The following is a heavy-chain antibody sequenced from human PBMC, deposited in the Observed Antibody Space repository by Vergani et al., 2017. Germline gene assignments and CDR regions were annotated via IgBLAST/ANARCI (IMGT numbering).Heavy chain of an antibody. J-gene: IGHJ5*02. CDR1: GGTFSSYA. CDR3: ARDRGSGSYYNVNWFDP. D-gene: IGHD3-10*01. CDR2: IIPIFGTA. Sequence: QVQLVQSGAEVKKPGSSVKVSCKASGGTFSSYAITWVRQAPGQGLEWMGGIIPIFGTANYAQKFQGRVTMTRDTSISTAYMELSRLRSDDTAVYYCARDRGSGSYYNVNWFDPWGQGTLVTVSS. V-gene: IGHV1-69*06.